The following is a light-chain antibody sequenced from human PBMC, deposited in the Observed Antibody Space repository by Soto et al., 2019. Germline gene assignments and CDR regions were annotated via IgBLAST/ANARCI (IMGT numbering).Light chain of an antibody. CDR1: STDVGNYNY. Sequence: QSALTQPPSASGSLGQSLTISCTGTSTDVGNYNYVSWYQQHPGKAPKLMISDVNRRPSGVPDRFSGSKSGNTASLTVSGLQAEDEADYYCSSYAGSNNWVFGGGTKVTVL. CDR3: SSYAGSNNWV. V-gene: IGLV2-8*01. CDR2: DVN. J-gene: IGLJ3*02.